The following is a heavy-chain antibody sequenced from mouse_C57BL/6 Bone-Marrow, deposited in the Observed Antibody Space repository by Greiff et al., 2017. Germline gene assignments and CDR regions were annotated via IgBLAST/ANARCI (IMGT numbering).Heavy chain of an antibody. CDR3: ALLPFSPWFAY. J-gene: IGHJ3*01. V-gene: IGHV1-81*01. D-gene: IGHD2-1*01. CDR2: IYPRSGNT. Sequence: QVQLKQSGAELARPGASVKLSCKASGYTFTSYGISWVKQRTGQGLEWIGEIYPRSGNTYYNEKFKGKATLTADKSSSTAYIELRSLTSEDSAVYFCALLPFSPWFAYWGQGTLVTVSA. CDR1: GYTFTSYG.